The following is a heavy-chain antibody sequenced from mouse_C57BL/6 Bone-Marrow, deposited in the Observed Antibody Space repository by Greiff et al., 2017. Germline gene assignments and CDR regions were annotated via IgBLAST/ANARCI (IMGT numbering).Heavy chain of an antibody. V-gene: IGHV1-55*01. CDR1: GYTFTSYW. D-gene: IGHD1-1*01. J-gene: IGHJ2*01. CDR3: ASDYYGSRFQYYFDY. Sequence: QVQLQQPGAELVKPGASVKMSCKASGYTFTSYWITWVKQRPGQGLEWIGDIYPGSGSTNYNEKFKSKATLTVDTSSSTAYMQLSSLTSEDSAVYYCASDYYGSRFQYYFDYWGQGTTLTVSS. CDR2: IYPGSGST.